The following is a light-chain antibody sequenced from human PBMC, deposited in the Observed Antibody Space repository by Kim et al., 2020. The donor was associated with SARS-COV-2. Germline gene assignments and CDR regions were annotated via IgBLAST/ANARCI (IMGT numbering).Light chain of an antibody. V-gene: IGKV3-20*01. CDR3: QQYGSSPYT. CDR1: QTVSSNY. CDR2: GAS. Sequence: EIVLTQNPGTLSLSPGERATLSCKASQTVSSNYLAWYQQRPGQAPRLLISGASSRATGIPDKFSGSGSGTDFTLTISRLEPEDFAVYYCQQYGSSPYTFGQGTKLEI. J-gene: IGKJ2*01.